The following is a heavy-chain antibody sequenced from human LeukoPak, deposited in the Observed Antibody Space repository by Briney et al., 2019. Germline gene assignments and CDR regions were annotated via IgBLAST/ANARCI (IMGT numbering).Heavy chain of an antibody. J-gene: IGHJ4*02. CDR2: IKEDGNEK. CDR3: ATLSDDY. CDR1: GFTFSRSW. Sequence: PGGSLRLSCAASGFTFSRSWMTWVRQAPGNGLEWVANIKEDGNEKNYGDSVEGRFTISRDNAKKSVYLRMSSLRAEDTAVYYCATLSDDYWGQGTLVTVS. V-gene: IGHV3-7*01.